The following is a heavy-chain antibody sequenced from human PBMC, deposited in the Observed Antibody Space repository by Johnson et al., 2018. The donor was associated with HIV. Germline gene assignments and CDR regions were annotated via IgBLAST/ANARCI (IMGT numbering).Heavy chain of an antibody. Sequence: QVQLVESGGGVVQPGGSLRLSCAASGFSFNSYGMHWVRQAPGKGLEWVAFISYDGLNKYYADSVKGRFTISRDNSKNTLYLQMNSLRAEDTAVYYCARDSYSSSWYDRRAFDIWGQGTMVTVSS. CDR3: ARDSYSSSWYDRRAFDI. V-gene: IGHV3-30*19. D-gene: IGHD6-13*01. CDR2: ISYDGLNK. CDR1: GFSFNSYG. J-gene: IGHJ3*02.